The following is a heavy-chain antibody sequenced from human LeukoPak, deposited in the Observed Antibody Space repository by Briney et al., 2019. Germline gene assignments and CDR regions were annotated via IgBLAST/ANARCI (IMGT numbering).Heavy chain of an antibody. D-gene: IGHD1-26*01. CDR3: ARNSGSYSHFDY. V-gene: IGHV3-30-3*01. J-gene: IGHJ4*02. CDR2: ISYDGSNK. CDR1: GFTFSSYA. Sequence: PGGSLRLSCAASGFTFSSYAMHWVRQAPGKGLEWVAVISYDGSNKYYADSVKGRFTISRDNSKNTLYLQMNSLRAEDTAVYYSARNSGSYSHFDYWGQGTLVTVSS.